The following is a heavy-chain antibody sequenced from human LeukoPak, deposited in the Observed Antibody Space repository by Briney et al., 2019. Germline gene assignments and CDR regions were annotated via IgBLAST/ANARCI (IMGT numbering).Heavy chain of an antibody. CDR3: ARGLGYRDYRQYYFDY. V-gene: IGHV1-69*13. CDR1: GGTFSSYT. CDR2: IIPLFGTT. J-gene: IGHJ4*02. Sequence: ASVKVSCKASGGTFSSYTISWVRQAPGQGLDWMGGIIPLFGTTHQAQKFQGRVTIIADESTSTAHMELSSLRSEDTAVYYCARGLGYRDYRQYYFDYWGQGTLVTVSS. D-gene: IGHD3-16*02.